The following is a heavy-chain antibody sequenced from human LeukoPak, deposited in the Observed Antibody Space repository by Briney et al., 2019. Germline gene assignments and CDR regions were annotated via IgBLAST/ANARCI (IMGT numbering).Heavy chain of an antibody. CDR2: ISAYNGNT. CDR3: ARGAVVVVPAAISYYYYGMDV. Sequence: GASVKVSCKASGDTFTSYGISWVRQAPGQGLEWMGWISAYNGNTNYAQKLQGRVTMTTDTSTSTAYMELRSLRSDDTAVYYCARGAVVVVPAAISYYYYGMDVWGQGTTVTVSS. V-gene: IGHV1-18*01. J-gene: IGHJ6*02. CDR1: GDTFTSYG. D-gene: IGHD2-2*01.